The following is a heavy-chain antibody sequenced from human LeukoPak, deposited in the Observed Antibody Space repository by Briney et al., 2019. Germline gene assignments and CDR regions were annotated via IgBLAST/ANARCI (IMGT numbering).Heavy chain of an antibody. Sequence: GGSLRLSCAASGFTFSSYSMNWVRQAPGKGLEWVSSISSSSSYIYYADSVKGRFTISRDNSKNTLYLQMNSLRAEDTAVYYCAKDWGYCGGDCSPDYFDYWGRGTLVTVSS. CDR3: AKDWGYCGGDCSPDYFDY. J-gene: IGHJ4*02. D-gene: IGHD2-21*02. CDR2: ISSSSSYI. V-gene: IGHV3-21*04. CDR1: GFTFSSYS.